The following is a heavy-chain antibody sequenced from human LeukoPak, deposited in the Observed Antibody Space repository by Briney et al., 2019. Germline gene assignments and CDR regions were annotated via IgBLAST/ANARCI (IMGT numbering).Heavy chain of an antibody. J-gene: IGHJ6*03. CDR3: AKDSAFYYIDV. D-gene: IGHD3-10*01. Sequence: GGSLRLSCAASGFTFSNYAMSWVRQAPGKGLEWVSVISGSGNNTYYADSVKGRFTISRDNSKNTLYLQMNSLKGDDTAVYYCAKDSAFYYIDVWGKGTTVIISS. V-gene: IGHV3-23*01. CDR1: GFTFSNYA. CDR2: ISGSGNNT.